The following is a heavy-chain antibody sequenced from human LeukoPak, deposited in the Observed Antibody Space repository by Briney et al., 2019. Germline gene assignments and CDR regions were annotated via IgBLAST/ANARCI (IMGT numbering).Heavy chain of an antibody. CDR2: IKKDGSEK. Sequence: PGGSLRLSCAASGFTFSSYWMSWVRQAPGKGLEWVANIKKDGSEKYYVDSVKGRFTISRDNAKTSLYLQINSLRPDDTALYYCAKWSTYSGFDYWGQGTLVTASS. D-gene: IGHD5-12*01. CDR3: AKWSTYSGFDY. J-gene: IGHJ4*02. CDR1: GFTFSSYW. V-gene: IGHV3-7*03.